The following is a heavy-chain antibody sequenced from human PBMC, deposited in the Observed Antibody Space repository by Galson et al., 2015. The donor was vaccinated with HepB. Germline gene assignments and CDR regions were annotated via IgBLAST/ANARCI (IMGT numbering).Heavy chain of an antibody. D-gene: IGHD3-10*01. J-gene: IGHJ4*02. V-gene: IGHV3-64D*06. Sequence: SLRLSCAASGFTFSSYTMHWVRQAPGKGLEYVSAISSDGGTTYYADSVKGRFSISRDNSKNTLYLQMSSLRAEDTAVYYCVKLARPTLVRGVHFDYGGQGTLVTFSS. CDR3: VKLARPTLVRGVHFDY. CDR2: ISSDGGTT. CDR1: GFTFSSYT.